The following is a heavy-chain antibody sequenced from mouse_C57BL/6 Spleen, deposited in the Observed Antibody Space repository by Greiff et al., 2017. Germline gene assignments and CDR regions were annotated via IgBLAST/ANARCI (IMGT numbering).Heavy chain of an antibody. CDR2: IRLKSDNYAT. Sequence: EVQGVESGGGLVQPGGSMKLSCVASGFTFSNYWMNWVRQSPEQGLEWVAQIRLKSDNYATHYAESVKGRFTISRDDSKSSVYLQMNNLRAEDTGIYYCTGPITTVVDYWGQGTTLTVSS. D-gene: IGHD1-1*01. J-gene: IGHJ2*01. CDR1: GFTFSNYW. CDR3: TGPITTVVDY. V-gene: IGHV6-3*01.